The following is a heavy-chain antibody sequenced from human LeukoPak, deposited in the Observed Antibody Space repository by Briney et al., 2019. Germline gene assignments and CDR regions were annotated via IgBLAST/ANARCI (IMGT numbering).Heavy chain of an antibody. CDR2: IYSGGST. V-gene: IGHV4-4*08. J-gene: IGHJ4*02. CDR1: GGSISTYY. D-gene: IGHD3-10*01. Sequence: PSETLSLTCTVSGGSISTYYWSWIRQPPGKGLEWIGYIYSGGSTDYNPSLKSRVTISVDTSKNQFSLKLSSVTAADTAVYYCARGYYYVSGSYSFFDYWGQGTLVTVSS. CDR3: ARGYYYVSGSYSFFDY.